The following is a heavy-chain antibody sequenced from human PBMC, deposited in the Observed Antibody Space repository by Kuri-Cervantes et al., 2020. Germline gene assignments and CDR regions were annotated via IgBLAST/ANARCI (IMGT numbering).Heavy chain of an antibody. D-gene: IGHD3-10*01. CDR3: ARWYYYGSGGAYFFDY. V-gene: IGHV2-5*01. CDR2: IYWNDDK. J-gene: IGHJ4*02. CDR1: GFSLSTSGVG. Sequence: SGPTLVKPTQTLTLTCTFSGFSLSTSGVGVGWIRQPPGKALEWLALIYWNDDKRYSPSLKSRLTITKDTSKNQVVLTMTNVDPVDTATYFCARWYYYGSGGAYFFDYWGQGILVTVSS.